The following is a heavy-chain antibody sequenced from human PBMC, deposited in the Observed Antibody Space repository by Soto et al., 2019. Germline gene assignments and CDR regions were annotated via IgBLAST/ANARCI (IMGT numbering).Heavy chain of an antibody. D-gene: IGHD6-13*01. Sequence: ASVKVSCKDSGYTYTSYGISWVRQAPGQGLEWMGWISAYNSNTNYAQKLQGRVTMTTDTSTSTAYMELRSLRSDDTAVYYCARGPSWIIAAAGRNWFDPWGQGTLVTVSS. CDR3: ARGPSWIIAAAGRNWFDP. J-gene: IGHJ5*02. CDR1: GYTYTSYG. V-gene: IGHV1-18*01. CDR2: ISAYNSNT.